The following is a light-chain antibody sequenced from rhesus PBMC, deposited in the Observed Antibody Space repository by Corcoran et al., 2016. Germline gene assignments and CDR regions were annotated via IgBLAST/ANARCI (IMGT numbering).Light chain of an antibody. CDR3: QKYSSSPYS. J-gene: IGKJ2*01. CDR2: GAS. Sequence: QVILTQSPATLSLSPGERATLSCRASQSVSSYFAWYQQKPGQAPRLLIYGASSRATGIPDRFSGSGSGTEFTLTISSLEPEDFAVYYCQKYSSSPYSFGQGTKVEIK. CDR1: QSVSSY. V-gene: IGKV3-53*01.